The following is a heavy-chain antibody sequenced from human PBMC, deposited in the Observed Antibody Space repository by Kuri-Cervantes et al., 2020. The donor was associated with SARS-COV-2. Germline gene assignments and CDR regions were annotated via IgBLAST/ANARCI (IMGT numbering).Heavy chain of an antibody. Sequence: GESLKISCAASGFTFSGSAMHWVRQAPDKGLEWVAVIWHDGSITYYADSVKGRFTISRDNSKSMVYLHMNSLRAEDTAVYYCARGPGCSSTSCPNFDYLGQGTRVTVSS. CDR2: IWHDGSIT. CDR1: GFTFSGSA. J-gene: IGHJ4*02. CDR3: ARGPGCSSTSCPNFDY. D-gene: IGHD2-2*01. V-gene: IGHV3-33*08.